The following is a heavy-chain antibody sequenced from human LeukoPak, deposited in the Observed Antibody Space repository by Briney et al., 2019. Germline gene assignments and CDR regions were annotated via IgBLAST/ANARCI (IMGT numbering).Heavy chain of an antibody. V-gene: IGHV1-69*06. J-gene: IGHJ3*02. D-gene: IGHD3-16*01. CDR1: GGTFSSYA. CDR3: ASWGGVSTFDAFDI. CDR2: IIPIFGTA. Sequence: GASVKVSCKASGGTFSSYAISWVRQAPGQGLERMGGIIPIFGTANYAQKFQGRVTITADKSTSTAYMELSSLRSEDTAVYYCASWGGVSTFDAFDIWGQGTMATVSS.